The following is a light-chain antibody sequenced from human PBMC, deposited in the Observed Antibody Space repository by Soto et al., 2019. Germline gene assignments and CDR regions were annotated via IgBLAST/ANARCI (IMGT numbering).Light chain of an antibody. CDR3: QQYGSSGT. CDR2: RAS. J-gene: IGKJ1*01. Sequence: IVMTQSPATLSVSPGERATLSCRASQNIYSNVAWYQQRPGQAPRLLIYRASTRATGIPARFSGSGSGTDFTLTISRLEPEDFAVYYCQQYGSSGTFGQGTKVDI. V-gene: IGKV3-15*01. CDR1: QNIYSN.